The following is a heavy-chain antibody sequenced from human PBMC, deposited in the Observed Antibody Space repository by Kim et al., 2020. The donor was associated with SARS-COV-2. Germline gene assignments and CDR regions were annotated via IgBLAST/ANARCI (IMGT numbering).Heavy chain of an antibody. Sequence: PSRKSRVTSTVDTSTNQFALKLSAVTAADTAVYYCARVSVGATGAFDYWGQGTLVTVSS. V-gene: IGHV4-31*02. D-gene: IGHD1-26*01. CDR3: ARVSVGATGAFDY. J-gene: IGHJ4*02.